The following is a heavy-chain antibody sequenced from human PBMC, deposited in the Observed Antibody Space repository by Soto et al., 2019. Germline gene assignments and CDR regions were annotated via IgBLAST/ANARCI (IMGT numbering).Heavy chain of an antibody. V-gene: IGHV7-4-1*02. CDR3: ERAWITMVQGVIDY. CDR2: FNTYTGNP. J-gene: IGHJ4*02. D-gene: IGHD3-10*01. Sequence: QVQLVQSGHEVKQPGASVKVSCKASGYSFTTYGMNWVPQAPGQGLEWMGWFNTYTGNPTYAQGFTGRFVFSMDTSASTAYLQIRGLNAEDMAMYYCERAWITMVQGVIDYWGQGALVTVSS. CDR1: GYSFTTYG.